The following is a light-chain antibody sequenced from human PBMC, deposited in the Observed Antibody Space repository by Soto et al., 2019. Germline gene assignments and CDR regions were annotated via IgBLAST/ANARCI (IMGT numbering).Light chain of an antibody. CDR1: SSNIGGNS. CDR3: VSWDSSLSAYV. CDR2: VDN. V-gene: IGLV1-51*01. Sequence: QSVMTQPPSVSAAPGQKVTISCSGSSSNIGGNSVSWYQQLPGTAPKLLIYVDNKRPSGIPDRFSGSKSGTSATLGITGFQTGDEADYYCVSWDSSLSAYVFGTGTKVTVL. J-gene: IGLJ1*01.